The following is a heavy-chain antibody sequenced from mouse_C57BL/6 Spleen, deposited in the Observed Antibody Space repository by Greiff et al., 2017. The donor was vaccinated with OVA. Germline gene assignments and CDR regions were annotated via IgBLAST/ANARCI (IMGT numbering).Heavy chain of an antibody. CDR1: GYTFTDYY. Sequence: VQRVESGAELVRPGASVKLSCKASGYTFTDYYINWVKQRPGQGLEWIARIYPGSGNTYYNEKFKGKATLTAEKSSSTAYMQLSSLTSEDSAVYFCARDYGSSSPFDYWGQGTTLTVSS. V-gene: IGHV1-76*01. CDR3: ARDYGSSSPFDY. D-gene: IGHD1-1*01. CDR2: IYPGSGNT. J-gene: IGHJ2*01.